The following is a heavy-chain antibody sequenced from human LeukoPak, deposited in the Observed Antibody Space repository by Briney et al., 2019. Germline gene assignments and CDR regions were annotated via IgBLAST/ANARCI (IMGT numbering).Heavy chain of an antibody. CDR2: MSNRART. J-gene: IGHJ3*02. Sequence: SETLSLTCAVTGYSISSGYYWGWIRQPPGKGLEWIGSMSNRARTYSNPSLKSLVTISVDTSKNQFSLKLSSVTATDTAVYYCARADKYYDLLTGFYGPRGAFDIWGQGTWVTVSS. CDR1: GYSISSGYY. V-gene: IGHV4-38-2*01. D-gene: IGHD3-9*01. CDR3: ARADKYYDLLTGFYGPRGAFDI.